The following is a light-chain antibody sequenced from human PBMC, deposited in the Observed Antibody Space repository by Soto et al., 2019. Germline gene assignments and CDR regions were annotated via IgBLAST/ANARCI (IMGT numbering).Light chain of an antibody. CDR1: ESVAS. CDR2: GAS. CDR3: QYYGGSPRT. Sequence: EIFLTQSPGTLSLSPGEGTTLSCRASESVASLAWYQQKPGQAPRLLIYGASTRATGIPDRFSGSGSGTDFTPTISRLEPEDFAVYYCQYYGGSPRTFGRGTKVDIK. J-gene: IGKJ1*01. V-gene: IGKV3-20*01.